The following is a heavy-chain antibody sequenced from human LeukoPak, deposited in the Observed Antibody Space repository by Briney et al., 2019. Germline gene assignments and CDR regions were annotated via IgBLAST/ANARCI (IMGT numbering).Heavy chain of an antibody. CDR3: AKGLTSGALYYFDY. CDR2: INDNAGGT. CDR1: GFTFSSYA. D-gene: IGHD2-8*01. V-gene: IGHV3-23*01. Sequence: QPGGSLRLSCAASGFTFSSYAMSWVRQAPGMRREWVSTINDNAGGTYYADSVKGLFTISRDNSRNTLYLQMNSLRSEDTAVYYCAKGLTSGALYYFDYWGQGTLVAVSS. J-gene: IGHJ4*02.